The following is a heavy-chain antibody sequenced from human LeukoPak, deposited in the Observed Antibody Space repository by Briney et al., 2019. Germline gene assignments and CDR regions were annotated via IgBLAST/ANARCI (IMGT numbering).Heavy chain of an antibody. D-gene: IGHD3-10*01. CDR3: ARIQVRGVIVGMDV. CDR1: GGSISSSSYY. Sequence: KTSETLSLTCTVSGGSISSSSYYWGWIRQPPGKGLEWIGSIYYSGSTYYNPSLKSRVTISVDTSKNQFSLKLSSVTAADTAVYYCARIQVRGVIVGMDVWGKGTTVTISS. V-gene: IGHV4-39*01. CDR2: IYYSGST. J-gene: IGHJ6*04.